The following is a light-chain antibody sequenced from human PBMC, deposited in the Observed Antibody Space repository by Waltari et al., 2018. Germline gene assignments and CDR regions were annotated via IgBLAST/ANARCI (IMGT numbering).Light chain of an antibody. CDR3: QQHYSWPVT. CDR1: QSFITY. CDR2: DAS. V-gene: IGKV3-11*01. J-gene: IGKJ4*01. Sequence: EIEFTQSPAPLSLSPGRSATLSFSPSQSFITYLAWYQQKPGQAPRLLIYDASNRATGIPDRFSGSGSGTDFTLTISSLEPEDVALYYCQQHYSWPVTFGGGTKVEIK.